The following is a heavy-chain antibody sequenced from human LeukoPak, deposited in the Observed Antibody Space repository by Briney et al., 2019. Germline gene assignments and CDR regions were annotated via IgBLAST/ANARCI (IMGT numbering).Heavy chain of an antibody. Sequence: SETQSLTCTVSGGSISSNYWSWIRQPPGKGLEWIGYIYYSGSTNYNPSLKSRVTISVDTSKNQFSLKLSSVTAADTAVYYCARKKMEGSIAALDYWGQGTLVTVSS. V-gene: IGHV4-59*01. J-gene: IGHJ4*02. D-gene: IGHD6-6*01. CDR3: ARKKMEGSIAALDY. CDR2: IYYSGST. CDR1: GGSISSNY.